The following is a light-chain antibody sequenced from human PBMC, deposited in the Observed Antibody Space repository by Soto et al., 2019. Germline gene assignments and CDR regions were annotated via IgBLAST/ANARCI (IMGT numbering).Light chain of an antibody. J-gene: IGKJ4*01. CDR3: QQYNHWPPWLT. CDR1: QSVSSSY. CDR2: GAS. V-gene: IGKV3-20*01. Sequence: EIVLTQSPGTLSLSPGERATLSCRASQSVSSSYLAWYQQKPGQAPRLLIYGASSRATGIPDRFSGSGSGTDFTLTISRLEPEDFAMYYCQQYNHWPPWLTFGGGTKVEVK.